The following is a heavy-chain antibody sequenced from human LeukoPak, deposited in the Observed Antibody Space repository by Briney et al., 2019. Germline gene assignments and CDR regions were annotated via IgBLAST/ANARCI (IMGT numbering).Heavy chain of an antibody. J-gene: IGHJ3*02. D-gene: IGHD2-2*01. CDR1: GGSISSCY. V-gene: IGHV4-59*01. CDR3: ARYCSSTSCHNGAFDI. CDR2: IYYSGST. Sequence: SETLSLTCTVSGGSISSCYWSWIRQPPGKGLEWIGYIYYSGSTNYNPSLKSRVTISVDTSKNQFSLKLSSVTAADTAVYYCARYCSSTSCHNGAFDIWGQGTMVTVSS.